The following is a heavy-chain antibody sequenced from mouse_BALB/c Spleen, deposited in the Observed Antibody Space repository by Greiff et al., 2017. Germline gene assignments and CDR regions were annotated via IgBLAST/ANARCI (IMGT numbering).Heavy chain of an antibody. J-gene: IGHJ1*01. V-gene: IGHV2-6-7*01. CDR2: IWGDGST. Sequence: QVQLKQSGPGLVAPSQSLSITCTVSGFSLTGYGVNWVRQPPGKGLEWLGMIWGDGSTDYNSALKSRLSISKDNSKSQVSLKMNSLQTDDTARYYCARERYDDDWYFDVWGAGTTVTVSS. CDR1: GFSLTGYG. D-gene: IGHD2-14*01. CDR3: ARERYDDDWYFDV.